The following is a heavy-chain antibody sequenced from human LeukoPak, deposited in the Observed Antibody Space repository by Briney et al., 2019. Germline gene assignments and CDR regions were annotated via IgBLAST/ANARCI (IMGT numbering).Heavy chain of an antibody. V-gene: IGHV3-23*01. Sequence: GGSLRLSCAASGFTFSSYWMHWVRQAPGKGLEWVSAISGSGGSTYYADSVKGRFTISRDNSKNTLYLQMNSLRAEDTAVYYCAKETVVVPAYYYYYYMDVWGKGTTVTVSS. CDR1: GFTFSSYW. CDR3: AKETVVVPAYYYYYYMDV. CDR2: ISGSGGST. D-gene: IGHD2-2*01. J-gene: IGHJ6*03.